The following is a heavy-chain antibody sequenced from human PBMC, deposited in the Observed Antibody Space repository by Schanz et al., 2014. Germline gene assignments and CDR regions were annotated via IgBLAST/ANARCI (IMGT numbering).Heavy chain of an antibody. V-gene: IGHV3-20*04. CDR2: INWNGGST. Sequence: EVQLLESGGGLVQPGGSLRLSCVASGFTFSSYAMSWVRQAPGKGLEWVSGINWNGGSTGYADSVKGRFTISRDNAKNSLYRQMNSLRAEDTALYYCAKDGIMVQGVIWERYFDSWGQGTLVTVSS. CDR1: GFTFSSYA. D-gene: IGHD3-10*01. J-gene: IGHJ4*02. CDR3: AKDGIMVQGVIWERYFDS.